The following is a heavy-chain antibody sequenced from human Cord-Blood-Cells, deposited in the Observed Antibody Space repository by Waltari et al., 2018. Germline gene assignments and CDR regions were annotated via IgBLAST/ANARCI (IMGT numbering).Heavy chain of an antibody. Sequence: QLQLQESGPGLVKPSETLSLTCTVSGGSISSSSYYWGWIRPPPGKGLEWIGSIYYSGSTYYNPSLKSRVTISVDTSKNQFSLKLSSVTAADTAVYYCAAGMAAAGTRWFDPWGQGTLVTVSS. J-gene: IGHJ5*02. D-gene: IGHD6-13*01. CDR2: IYYSGST. CDR3: AAGMAAAGTRWFDP. CDR1: GGSISSSSYY. V-gene: IGHV4-39*01.